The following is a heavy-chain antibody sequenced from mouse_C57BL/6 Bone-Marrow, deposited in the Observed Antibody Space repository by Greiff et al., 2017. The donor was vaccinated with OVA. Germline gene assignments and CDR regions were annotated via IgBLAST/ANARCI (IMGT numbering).Heavy chain of an antibody. J-gene: IGHJ2*01. CDR1: GFTFSSYA. Sequence: EVQVVESGGGLVKPGGSLKLSCAASGFTFSSYAMSWVRQTPEKRLEWVATISDGGSYTYYPDNVKGRFTISRDNAKNNLYLQMSHLKSEDTAMYYCARVAQTANYFDYWGQVTTLTVSS. CDR3: ARVAQTANYFDY. V-gene: IGHV5-4*01. D-gene: IGHD6-1*02. CDR2: ISDGGSYT.